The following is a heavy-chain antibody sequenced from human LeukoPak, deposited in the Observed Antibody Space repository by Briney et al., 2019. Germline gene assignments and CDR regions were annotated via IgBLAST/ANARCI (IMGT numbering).Heavy chain of an antibody. D-gene: IGHD3-3*01. CDR1: GGSFSGYY. J-gene: IGHJ4*02. CDR3: ARHGFDFWSGYSPFYFDY. Sequence: SSETLSLTCAVYGGSFSGYYWSWIRQPPGKGLEWVGEINHSGSTYYNPSLKSRVTISVDTSKNQFSLKLSSVTAADTAVYYCARHGFDFWSGYSPFYFDYWGQGTLVTVSS. V-gene: IGHV4-34*01. CDR2: INHSGST.